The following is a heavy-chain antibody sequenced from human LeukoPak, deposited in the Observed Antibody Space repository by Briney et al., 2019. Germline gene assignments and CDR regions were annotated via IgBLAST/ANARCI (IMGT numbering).Heavy chain of an antibody. CDR1: GGSISSYY. D-gene: IGHD5-12*01. V-gene: IGHV4-59*01. Sequence: NPSETLSLTCTVSGGSISSYYWSWIRQPPGKGLEWIGYTYYSGSTNYNPSLKSRVTISVDTSKNQFSLKLSSVTAADTAVYYCASTDIVATTGFDYWGQGTLVTVSS. J-gene: IGHJ4*02. CDR2: TYYSGST. CDR3: ASTDIVATTGFDY.